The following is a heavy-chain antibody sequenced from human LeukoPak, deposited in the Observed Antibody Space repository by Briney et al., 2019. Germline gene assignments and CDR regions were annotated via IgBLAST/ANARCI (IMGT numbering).Heavy chain of an antibody. CDR3: AGSIVGATNNAFDI. V-gene: IGHV4-4*02. Sequence: GSLRLSCAASGFTVSSNYMSWVRQAPGKGLEWIGEIYHSGSTNYNPSLKSRVTISVDKSKNQFSLKLSSVTAADTAVYYCAGSIVGATNNAFDIWGQGTMVTVSS. J-gene: IGHJ3*02. D-gene: IGHD1-26*01. CDR2: IYHSGST. CDR1: GFTVSSNY.